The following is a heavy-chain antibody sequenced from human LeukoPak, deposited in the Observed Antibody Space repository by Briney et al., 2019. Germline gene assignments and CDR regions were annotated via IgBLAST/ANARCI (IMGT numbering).Heavy chain of an antibody. V-gene: IGHV1-18*01. J-gene: IGHJ4*02. CDR1: GYTLTELS. CDR3: ARVPDSGYDIHYFDY. D-gene: IGHD5-12*01. CDR2: ISAYNGNT. Sequence: GASVKVSCKVSGYTLTELSMHWVRQAPGQGLEWMGWISAYNGNTNYAQKLQGRVTMTTDTSTSTAYMELRSLRSDDTAVYYCARVPDSGYDIHYFDYWGQGTLVTVPS.